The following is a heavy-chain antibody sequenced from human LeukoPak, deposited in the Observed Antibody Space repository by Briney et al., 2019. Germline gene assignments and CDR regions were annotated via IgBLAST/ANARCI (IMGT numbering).Heavy chain of an antibody. Sequence: GGSLRLSCAASGFTFSSYAMSWVRQAPGKGLEWVSAISGSGGSTYYADSVKGRFTISRDNSKNTLYLQMNSLRAEDTAVYYCAKDRKVRGVTESDFDYWGQGTLVTVSS. V-gene: IGHV3-23*01. CDR1: GFTFSSYA. CDR3: AKDRKVRGVTESDFDY. D-gene: IGHD3-10*01. J-gene: IGHJ4*02. CDR2: ISGSGGST.